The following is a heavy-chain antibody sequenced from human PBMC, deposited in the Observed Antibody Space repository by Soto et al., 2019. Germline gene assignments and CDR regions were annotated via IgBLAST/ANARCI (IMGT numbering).Heavy chain of an antibody. D-gene: IGHD3-3*01. CDR2: ISGSGGST. CDR1: GFTFSSYA. V-gene: IGHV3-23*01. Sequence: GGSLRLSCAASGFTFSSYAMSWVRQAPGKGLEWVSAISGSGGSTYYADSVKGRFAISRDNSKNTLYLQMNSLRAEDTAVYYCAKDRAQYYDFWSGYPLHAFDIWGQGTMVTVSS. CDR3: AKDRAQYYDFWSGYPLHAFDI. J-gene: IGHJ3*02.